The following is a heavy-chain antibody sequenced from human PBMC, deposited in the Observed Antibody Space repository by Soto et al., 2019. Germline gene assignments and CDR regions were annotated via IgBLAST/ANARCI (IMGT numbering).Heavy chain of an antibody. J-gene: IGHJ4*02. V-gene: IGHV1-46*01. CDR1: GYTFTSYY. D-gene: IGHD6-6*01. CDR3: AREGYSSFLYGVESDY. CDR2: INPSGGST. Sequence: QVQLVQSGAEVKKPGASVKVSCKASGYTFTSYYMHWVRQAPGQGLEWMGVINPSGGSTTYAQKFQGRGTMTRDTSTSTVYMELSSLRSEDTAVYYCAREGYSSFLYGVESDYWGQGTLVTVSS.